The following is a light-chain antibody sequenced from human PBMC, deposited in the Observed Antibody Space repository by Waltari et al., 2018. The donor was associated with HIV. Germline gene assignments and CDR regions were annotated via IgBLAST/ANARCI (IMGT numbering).Light chain of an antibody. CDR3: SSYASGNTRV. Sequence: QSALTQPASVSGSPGQSITISCTGTSSDVAGYNYVSWYQQHPDKVPKLIIYEVTNRPSGVPDRFSGSKSGNTASLTISGLQAADEADYYCSSYASGNTRVFGTGTKVTVL. J-gene: IGLJ1*01. CDR2: EVT. CDR1: SSDVAGYNY. V-gene: IGLV2-14*03.